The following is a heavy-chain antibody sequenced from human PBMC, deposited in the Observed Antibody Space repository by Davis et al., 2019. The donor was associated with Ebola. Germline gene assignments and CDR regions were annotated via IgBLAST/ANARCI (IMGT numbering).Heavy chain of an antibody. CDR3: ALARAKYCSGGSCYYYYYGMDV. D-gene: IGHD2-15*01. Sequence: ASVKVSCKASGYTFTSYYMHWVRQAPGQGLEWMGIINPSGGSTSYAQKFQGRVTMTRDTSTSTVYMELSSLRSEDTAVYYCALARAKYCSGGSCYYYYYGMDVWGQGTTVTVSS. CDR2: INPSGGST. V-gene: IGHV1-46*01. CDR1: GYTFTSYY. J-gene: IGHJ6*02.